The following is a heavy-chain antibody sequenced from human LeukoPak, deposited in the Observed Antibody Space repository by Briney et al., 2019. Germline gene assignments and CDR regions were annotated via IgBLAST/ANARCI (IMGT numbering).Heavy chain of an antibody. J-gene: IGHJ5*02. CDR3: ARGLSSTSCYLT. CDR2: IYYSGST. CDR1: GGSISSYY. D-gene: IGHD2-2*01. Sequence: PSETLSLTCTASGGSISSYYWSWIRQPPGKGLEWIGYIYYSGSTNYNPSLKSRVTISVDTSKNQFSLKLSSVTAADTAVYYCARGLSSTSCYLTWGQGTLVTVSS. V-gene: IGHV4-59*01.